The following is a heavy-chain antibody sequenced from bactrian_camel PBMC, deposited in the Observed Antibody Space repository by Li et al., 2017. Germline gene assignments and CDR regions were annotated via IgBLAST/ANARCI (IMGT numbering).Heavy chain of an antibody. J-gene: IGHJ4*01. CDR3: TKDRSYGTRNWVQST. D-gene: IGHD3*01. CDR1: GNSNSAFC. CDR2: IWFDPGTT. V-gene: IGHV3S1*01. Sequence: HVQLVESGGGSVQAGGSLRLSCVDSGNSNSAFCMGWFRQTPGNERERDARIWFDPGTTDYADSVKGRFTISRDNAKRTLYLQMNSLKPEDTAMYYCTKDRSYGTRNWVQSTRGQGTQVTVS.